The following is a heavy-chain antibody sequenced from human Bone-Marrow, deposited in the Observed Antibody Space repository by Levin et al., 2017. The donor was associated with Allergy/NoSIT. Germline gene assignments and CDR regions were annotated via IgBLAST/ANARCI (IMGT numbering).Heavy chain of an antibody. CDR2: ISGSGGST. D-gene: IGHD5-18*01. J-gene: IGHJ5*02. Sequence: GGSLRLSCAASGFTFSSYAMSWVRQAPGKGLEWVSAISGSGGSTYYADSVKGRFTISRDNSKNTLYLQMNSLRAEDTAVYYCAKDLGSGYSYGPTNWFDPWGQGTLVTVSS. CDR1: GFTFSSYA. CDR3: AKDLGSGYSYGPTNWFDP. V-gene: IGHV3-23*01.